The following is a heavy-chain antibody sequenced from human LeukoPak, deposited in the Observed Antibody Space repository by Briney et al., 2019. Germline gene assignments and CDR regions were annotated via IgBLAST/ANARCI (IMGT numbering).Heavy chain of an antibody. V-gene: IGHV4-59*01. CDR1: GDSISTYY. D-gene: IGHD4-23*01. J-gene: IGHJ3*02. CDR2: IYYSGST. CDR3: ARVYGGNSGGAFDI. Sequence: PSETLSLTCTVSGDSISTYYWSWIRQPLGKGLEWIGYIYYSGSTNYYPSLKSRVTISVDTSKNQFSLKLSSVTAADTAVYYCARVYGGNSGGAFDIWGQGTMVTVSS.